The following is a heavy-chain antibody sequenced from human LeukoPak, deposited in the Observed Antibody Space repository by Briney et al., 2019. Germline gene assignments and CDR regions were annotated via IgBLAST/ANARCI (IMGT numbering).Heavy chain of an antibody. CDR1: GFTFGSYW. CDR3: ARGNTAVVSYFDY. J-gene: IGHJ4*02. Sequence: PGGSLRLSCAASGFTFGSYWMHWVRQAPGKGLVWVSRIDSDGSNTNYADSVKGRLSISRDNAKNSLYLQMKSLRDEDTAVYYCARGNTAVVSYFDYWGQGTLVTVSS. D-gene: IGHD5-18*01. CDR2: IDSDGSNT. V-gene: IGHV3-74*01.